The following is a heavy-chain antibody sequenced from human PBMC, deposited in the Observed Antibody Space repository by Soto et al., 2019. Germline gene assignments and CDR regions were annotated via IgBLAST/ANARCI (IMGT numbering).Heavy chain of an antibody. CDR2: INAGNGNT. D-gene: IGHD2-21*02. V-gene: IGHV1-3*05. J-gene: IGHJ4*02. CDR1: GYTFTSYA. CDR3: ATSTVVVTALDY. Sequence: QVQLVQSGAEEKKPGASVKVSCKASGYTFTSYAMHWVRQAPGQRLEWMGWINAGNGNTKYSQKFQGRVTITRDTSPSPAYTELRSARSEDTAVYYCATSTVVVTALDYWGQGTLVTVSS.